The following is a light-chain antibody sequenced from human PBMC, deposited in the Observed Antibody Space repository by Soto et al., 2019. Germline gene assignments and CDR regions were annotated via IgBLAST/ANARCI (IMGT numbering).Light chain of an antibody. CDR2: GAS. V-gene: IGKV3-15*01. CDR1: QSVSNN. Sequence: EVLMTQSPATLSVSPGERATLSCRASQSVSNNLAWYQQKPGQAPRLLIYGASTRATGITARFSGSGSGTEFTLTISSLQSEDFAVYYCQQYNNWWTFGQGTKVEIK. J-gene: IGKJ1*01. CDR3: QQYNNWWT.